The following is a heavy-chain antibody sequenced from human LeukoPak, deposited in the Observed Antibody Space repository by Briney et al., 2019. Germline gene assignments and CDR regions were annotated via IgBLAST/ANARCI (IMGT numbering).Heavy chain of an antibody. J-gene: IGHJ5*02. V-gene: IGHV3-11*04. CDR3: ASGFCTSTSCYGNYIDP. D-gene: IGHD2-2*01. CDR2: ISSSGSTI. Sequence: GGSLRLSCAASGFTFSDYYMSWIRQAPGKGLEWVSYISSSGSTIYYADSVKGRFTISRDNAKNSVFLQMNTLRAEDTAVYYCASGFCTSTSCYGNYIDPWGQGTLVTVSS. CDR1: GFTFSDYY.